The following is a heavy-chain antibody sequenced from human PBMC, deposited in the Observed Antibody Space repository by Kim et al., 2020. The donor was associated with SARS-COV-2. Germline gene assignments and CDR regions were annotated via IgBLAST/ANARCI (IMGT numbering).Heavy chain of an antibody. Sequence: GGSLRLSCAASGFTFSSYAMSWVRQAPGKGLEWVSAISGSCGSTYYADSVKGRFTISRDNSKNTLYLQMNSLRAEDTAVYYCAKGREMATITMGGLDYWGQGTLVTVSS. J-gene: IGHJ4*02. V-gene: IGHV3-23*01. CDR1: GFTFSSYA. D-gene: IGHD5-12*01. CDR3: AKGREMATITMGGLDY. CDR2: ISGSCGST.